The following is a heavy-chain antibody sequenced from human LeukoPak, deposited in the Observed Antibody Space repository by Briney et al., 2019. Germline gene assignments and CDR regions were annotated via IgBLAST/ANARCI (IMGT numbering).Heavy chain of an antibody. V-gene: IGHV3-48*04. J-gene: IGHJ4*02. CDR3: ARISGYDRRY. CDR1: GFTFSSSI. D-gene: IGHD5-12*01. Sequence: GGSLRLSCAASGFTFSSSIMNWVRQAPGKGLEWVSYISGVTTSIYYADSVKGRFTISRDNAKNSLYLQMNSLRVEDTAVYYCARISGYDRRYWGQGTLVTVSS. CDR2: ISGVTTSI.